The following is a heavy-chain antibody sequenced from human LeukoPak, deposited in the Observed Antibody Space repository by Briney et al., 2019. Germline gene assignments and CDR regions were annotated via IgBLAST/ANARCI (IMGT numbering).Heavy chain of an antibody. CDR2: INANSDGT. Sequence: GASVKVSCKASGYTFTAYNIHWVRQAPGQGLEWMGWINANSDGTDSAQKFQGRVTMTRDTSISTAYMELSGLRYDDTAVYYCARGGSGLVYWGQGTLVTVSS. CDR1: GYTFTAYN. D-gene: IGHD6-19*01. J-gene: IGHJ4*02. CDR3: ARGGSGLVY. V-gene: IGHV1-2*02.